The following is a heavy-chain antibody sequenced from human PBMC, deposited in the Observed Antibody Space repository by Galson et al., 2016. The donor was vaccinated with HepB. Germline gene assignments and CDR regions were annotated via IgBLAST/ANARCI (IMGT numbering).Heavy chain of an antibody. CDR1: GFTFSSYT. J-gene: IGHJ2*01. CDR2: ISSSSSSI. V-gene: IGHV3-48*02. CDR3: ATQYCSGGSCYSAAPGYWYFDL. D-gene: IGHD2-15*01. Sequence: SLRLSCAASGFTFSSYTMNWVRQAPRKGLEWVSYISSSSSSIYHADSVKGRFTISRDNAKNSLYLQMNSLRDEDTAVCYCATQYCSGGSCYSAAPGYWYFDLWGRGTLVTASS.